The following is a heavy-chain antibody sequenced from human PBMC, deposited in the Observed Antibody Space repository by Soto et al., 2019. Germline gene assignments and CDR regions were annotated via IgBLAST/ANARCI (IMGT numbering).Heavy chain of an antibody. Sequence: NPSETLSLTCAVYGGSFSGYHWSWIRQPPGKGLEWIGQINHSGGTNYNPSLKSRVTISIDTSKNQFSLKLSSVTAADTAVYYCARGLHQLPPGGYWGQGTLVTVSS. V-gene: IGHV4-34*01. CDR1: GGSFSGYH. CDR2: INHSGGT. CDR3: ARGLHQLPPGGY. D-gene: IGHD2-2*01. J-gene: IGHJ4*02.